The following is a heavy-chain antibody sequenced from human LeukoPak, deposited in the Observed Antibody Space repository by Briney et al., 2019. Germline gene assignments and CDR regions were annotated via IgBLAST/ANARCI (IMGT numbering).Heavy chain of an antibody. CDR1: GFTFSSYS. D-gene: IGHD5-12*01. J-gene: IGHJ2*01. CDR3: AKKDFYSGYDRGDWYFDL. Sequence: PGGSLRLSCAASGFTFSSYSMNWVRQAPGKGLEWVAFIRYDGSNKYYADSVKGRFTISRDNSKNTLYLQMNSLRAEDTAVYYCAKKDFYSGYDRGDWYFDLWGRGTLVTVSS. V-gene: IGHV3-30*02. CDR2: IRYDGSNK.